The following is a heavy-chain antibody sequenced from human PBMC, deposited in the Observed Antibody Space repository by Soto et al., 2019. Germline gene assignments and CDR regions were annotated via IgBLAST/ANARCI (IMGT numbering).Heavy chain of an antibody. CDR2: ILPISGTA. V-gene: IGHV1-69*06. D-gene: IGHD1-26*01. CDR3: ASTGEAPEVDGSGRGDVFDI. Sequence: QVQLVQSGAEVKRPGSSVRVSCKASGGDFSLYGFSWVRQVTGHGPEWVGGILPISGTANYARKYQGRVTITVDKSTSTGYMELNSLTYEGTAVYCCASTGEAPEVDGSGRGDVFDIWGPGTKVTVSS. CDR1: GGDFSLYG. J-gene: IGHJ3*02.